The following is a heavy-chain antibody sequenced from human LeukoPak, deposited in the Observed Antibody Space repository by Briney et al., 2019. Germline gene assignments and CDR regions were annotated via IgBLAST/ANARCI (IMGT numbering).Heavy chain of an antibody. CDR2: INHSGST. V-gene: IGHV4-34*01. CDR1: GGSFSGYY. J-gene: IGHJ6*03. Sequence: SETLSLTCAVYGGSFSGYYWSWIRQPPGKGLEWIGEINHSGSTNYNPSLKSRATISVDTSKNQFSLKLSSVTAADTAVYYCARGNCSSTSCYICSGGSCYSRRYYYYYMDVWGKGTTVTVSS. D-gene: IGHD2-15*01. CDR3: ARGNCSSTSCYICSGGSCYSRRYYYYYMDV.